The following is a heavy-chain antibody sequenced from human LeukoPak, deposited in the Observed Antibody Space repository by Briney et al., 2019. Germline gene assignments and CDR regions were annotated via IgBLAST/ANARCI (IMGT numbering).Heavy chain of an antibody. CDR1: GYSLTGYY. J-gene: IGHJ4*02. Sequence: ASVKVSCKTSGYSLTGYYMHWVRQAPGQGLEWMGWINPKNGGTNYPQKFQGRVTMTTDTSVGTAYMELSSLASDDTAVYHCARRGAYFDYWGQGTLVTVSS. CDR3: ARRGAYFDY. CDR2: INPKNGGT. V-gene: IGHV1-2*02.